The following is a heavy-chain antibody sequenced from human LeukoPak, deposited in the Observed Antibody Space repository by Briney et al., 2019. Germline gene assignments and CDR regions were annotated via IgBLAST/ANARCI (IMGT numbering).Heavy chain of an antibody. D-gene: IGHD2-21*02. CDR3: ARARSDWYFDY. J-gene: IGHJ4*02. V-gene: IGHV1-2*02. Sequence: GASVKVSCKASGYTFSSYGISWARQAPGQGPEWMGWINPNNGGTNYVQKFQDRVTMTRDTSISTAYMEVSRLRSDDTAVYYCARARSDWYFDYWGQGTLVTVSS. CDR2: INPNNGGT. CDR1: GYTFSSYG.